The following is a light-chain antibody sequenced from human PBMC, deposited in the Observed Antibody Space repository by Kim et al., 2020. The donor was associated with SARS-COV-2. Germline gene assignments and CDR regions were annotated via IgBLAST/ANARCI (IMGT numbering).Light chain of an antibody. CDR2: TAS. Sequence: ASEGDRVTITCRASQDISTWLAWYQQKPGEAPKHLSYTASSLQGGVPSRFSGSGAGTDFALTINSLQPEDFATYYCQQAHSFPLTFGGGTKVEIK. CDR3: QQAHSFPLT. V-gene: IGKV1D-12*01. CDR1: QDISTW. J-gene: IGKJ4*01.